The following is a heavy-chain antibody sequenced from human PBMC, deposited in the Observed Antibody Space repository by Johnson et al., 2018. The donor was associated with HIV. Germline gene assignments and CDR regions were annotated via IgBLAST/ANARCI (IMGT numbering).Heavy chain of an antibody. V-gene: IGHV3-30*02. J-gene: IGHJ3*01. CDR3: TKEDSWRRAFDL. CDR1: GFRFSTYA. CDR2: IRYDGSNK. Sequence: QVQLVESGGGVVQPGRSLRLSCAASGFRFSTYALHWVRQTPGKGLEWVAFIRYDGSNKYYADSVKGRFTISRDNSRNTLYLQMNSLRAEDTAVYYCTKEDSWRRAFDLWGQGTMVTVSS. D-gene: IGHD3-3*01.